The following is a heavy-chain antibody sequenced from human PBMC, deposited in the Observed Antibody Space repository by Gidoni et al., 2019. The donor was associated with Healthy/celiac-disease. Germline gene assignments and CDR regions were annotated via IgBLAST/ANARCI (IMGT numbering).Heavy chain of an antibody. CDR3: AREGVTMVRGATTYGMDV. D-gene: IGHD3-10*01. V-gene: IGHV1-2*04. J-gene: IGHJ6*02. CDR2: IKPNSGGT. CDR1: GYTFTGYY. Sequence: QVQLVQSGADVKKPAASLKFSCQASGYTFTGYYMHWVRQAPGQGLEWMGWIKPNSGGTNYAQKFQGWVTMTRDTSISTAYMEMSRLRSDDTAVYYCAREGVTMVRGATTYGMDVWGQGTTVTVSS.